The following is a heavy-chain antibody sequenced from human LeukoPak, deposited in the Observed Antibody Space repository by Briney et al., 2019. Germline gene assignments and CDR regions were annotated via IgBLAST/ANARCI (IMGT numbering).Heavy chain of an antibody. CDR2: INHSGST. Sequence: PSETLSLTCAVYGGSFSGYYWSWIRQPPGKGLEWIGEINHSGSTNYNPSLKSRVTISVDTSKNQFSLKLSSVTAADTAVYYCARVGHYYYYYMDVWGKGTTVTVSS. CDR3: ARVGHYYYYYMDV. CDR1: GGSFSGYY. V-gene: IGHV4-34*01. J-gene: IGHJ6*03.